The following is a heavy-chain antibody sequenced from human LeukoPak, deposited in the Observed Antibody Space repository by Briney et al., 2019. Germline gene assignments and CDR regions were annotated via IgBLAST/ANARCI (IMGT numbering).Heavy chain of an antibody. CDR1: GGSFSGYY. CDR2: INHSGST. Sequence: SETLSLTCAVYGGSFSGYYWGWIRQPPGKGPEWIGEINHSGSTNYNPSLKSRVTISVDTSKNQFSLKLSSVTAADTAVYYCARRHRTMIVVDYFDYWGQGTLVTVSS. CDR3: ARRHRTMIVVDYFDY. V-gene: IGHV4-34*01. J-gene: IGHJ4*02. D-gene: IGHD3-22*01.